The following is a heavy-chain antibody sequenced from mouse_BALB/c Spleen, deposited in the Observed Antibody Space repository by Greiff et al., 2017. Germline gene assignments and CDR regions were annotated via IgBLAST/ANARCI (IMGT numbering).Heavy chain of an antibody. CDR2: INPSTGYT. D-gene: IGHD1-1*01. J-gene: IGHJ4*01. CDR3: AAYYGSSHYAMDY. V-gene: IGHV1-7*01. Sequence: VKLQQSGAELAKPGASVKMSCKASGYTFTSYWMHWVKQRPGQGLEWIGYINPSTGYTEYNQKFKDKATLTADKSSSTAYMQLSSLTSEDSAVYYCAAYYGSSHYAMDYWGQGTSVTVSS. CDR1: GYTFTSYW.